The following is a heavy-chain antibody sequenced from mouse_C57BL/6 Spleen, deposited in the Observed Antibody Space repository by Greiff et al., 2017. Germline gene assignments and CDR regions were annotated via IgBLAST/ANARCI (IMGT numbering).Heavy chain of an antibody. V-gene: IGHV1-15*01. J-gene: IGHJ2*01. CDR3: TRDYYSNLYYFDY. CDR1: GYTFTDYE. CDR2: IDPETGGT. Sequence: QVHVKQSGAELVRPGASVTLSCKASGYTFTDYEMHWVKQTPVHGLEWIGAIDPETGGTAYNQKFKGKAILTADKSSSTAYMELRSLTSEDSAVYYCTRDYYSNLYYFDYWGQGTTLTVSS. D-gene: IGHD2-5*01.